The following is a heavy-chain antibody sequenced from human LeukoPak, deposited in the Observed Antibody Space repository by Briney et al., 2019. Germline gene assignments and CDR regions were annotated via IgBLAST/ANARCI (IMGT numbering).Heavy chain of an antibody. J-gene: IGHJ4*02. CDR1: GFTFSDYY. CDR2: ISSSGSTI. Sequence: GGSPRLSCAASGFTFSDYYMSWIRQAPGKGLEWVSYISSSGSTIHYADSVKGRFTVSRDNAKNSLYLQMNSLRAEDTAVYYCARDFPTITSWYYFDSWGQGALVVVSS. D-gene: IGHD2-2*01. V-gene: IGHV3-11*01. CDR3: ARDFPTITSWYYFDS.